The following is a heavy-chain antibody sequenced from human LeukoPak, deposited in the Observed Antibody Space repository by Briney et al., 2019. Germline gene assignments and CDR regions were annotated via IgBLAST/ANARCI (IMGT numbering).Heavy chain of an antibody. V-gene: IGHV1-2*06. J-gene: IGHJ4*02. Sequence: GASVKVPCKASGYTFTGYYMHWVRQAPGQGLEWMGRINPNSGGTNYAQKFQGRVTMTRDTSISTAYMELSRLRSDDTAVYYCAREAGGYYDSSGYSYWGQGTLVTVSS. CDR2: INPNSGGT. CDR3: AREAGGYYDSSGYSY. CDR1: GYTFTGYY. D-gene: IGHD3-22*01.